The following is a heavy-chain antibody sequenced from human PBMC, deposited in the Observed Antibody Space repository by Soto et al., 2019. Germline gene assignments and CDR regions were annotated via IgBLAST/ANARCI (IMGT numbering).Heavy chain of an antibody. J-gene: IGHJ4*02. CDR1: GYTFNRHG. CDR2: ISGYNGDI. CDR3: ARVRIVGAREIDF. D-gene: IGHD1-26*01. V-gene: IGHV1-18*04. Sequence: QVHLVQSGGEVKKPGASVKVSCKASGYTFNRHGITWVRQAPGQGLEWMGWISGYNGDINYEQKFQGRVTLSSDTRTSTVYLELKSLRFDDTDVYYCARVRIVGAREIDFWGQGTLVTVSS.